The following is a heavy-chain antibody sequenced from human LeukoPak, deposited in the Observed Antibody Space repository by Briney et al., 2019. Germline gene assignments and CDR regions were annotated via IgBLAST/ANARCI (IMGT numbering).Heavy chain of an antibody. J-gene: IGHJ5*02. CDR3: ARGPGIQLWLLVRRCFDP. CDR1: GGSFSGYH. Sequence: SENLSLNLAGHGGSFSGYHWRWIRPPPGKGLGWGGEIKHSGSTNYNPSLQSRVTIAVATTKKQFLLKLNSLTAADTAVYCCARGPGIQLWLLVRRCFDPWGQGTLVTVSS. V-gene: IGHV4-34*01. CDR2: IKHSGST. D-gene: IGHD5-18*01.